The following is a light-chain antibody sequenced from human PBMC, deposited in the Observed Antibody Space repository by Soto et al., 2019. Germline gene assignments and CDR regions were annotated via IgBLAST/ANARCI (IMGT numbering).Light chain of an antibody. Sequence: QSALTQPASVSGSPGQSITISCGGTSSDVGAYIYVSWYQQYPGKAPKLIIYEVNNRPSGVSGRVSGSKSDTTAYLTISGLQAEDEADYYCSSYSDSDTKVFGTGTKVTVL. CDR1: SSDVGAYIY. CDR2: EVN. J-gene: IGLJ1*01. V-gene: IGLV2-14*03. CDR3: SSYSDSDTKV.